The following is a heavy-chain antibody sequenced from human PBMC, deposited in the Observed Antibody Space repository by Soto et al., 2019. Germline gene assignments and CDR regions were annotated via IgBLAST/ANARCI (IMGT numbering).Heavy chain of an antibody. CDR3: AREWLQFLVDY. Sequence: EVQLVESGGGLVKPRGSLRLSCAASGFTFSSYSMNWVRQAPGKGLEWVSSISSSSSYIYYADSVKGRFTISRDNAKNSLYLQMNSLRAEDTAVYYCAREWLQFLVDYWGQGTLVTVSS. CDR1: GFTFSSYS. J-gene: IGHJ4*02. V-gene: IGHV3-21*01. D-gene: IGHD5-12*01. CDR2: ISSSSSYI.